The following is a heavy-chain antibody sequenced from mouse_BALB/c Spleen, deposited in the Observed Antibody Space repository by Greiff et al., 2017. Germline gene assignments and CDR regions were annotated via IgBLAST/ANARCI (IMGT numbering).Heavy chain of an antibody. J-gene: IGHJ4*01. CDR1: GFNIKDTY. CDR3: ARGMITTDYAMDY. D-gene: IGHD2-4*01. Sequence: VQLQQSGAELVKPGASVKLSCTASGFNIKDTYMHWVKQRPEQGLEWIGRIDPANGNTKYDPKFQGKATITADTSSNTAYLQLSSLTSEDTAVYYCARGMITTDYAMDYWGQGTSVTVSS. CDR2: IDPANGNT. V-gene: IGHV14-3*02.